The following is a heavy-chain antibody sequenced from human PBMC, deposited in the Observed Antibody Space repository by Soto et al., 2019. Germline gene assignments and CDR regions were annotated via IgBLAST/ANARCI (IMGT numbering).Heavy chain of an antibody. J-gene: IGHJ3*02. CDR3: ARHPGPQLGKAAFDI. Sequence: QVQLQQWGAGLLKPSETLSLTCAVYGGSFSGYYWSWIRQPPGKGLEWIGESNHSGSTNYNPSLNVRITIPVDTSKNRFSLERSSVTAAATAVYYCARHPGPQLGKAAFDIWGQGTMVTVSS. V-gene: IGHV4-34*01. CDR2: SNHSGST. D-gene: IGHD6-13*01. CDR1: GGSFSGYY.